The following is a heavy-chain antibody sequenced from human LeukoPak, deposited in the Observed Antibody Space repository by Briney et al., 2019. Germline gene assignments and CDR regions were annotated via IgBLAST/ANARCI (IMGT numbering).Heavy chain of an antibody. CDR1: GFPFSSYA. CDR2: IFGSGGSP. Sequence: GSLRLSCAASGFPFSSYAMSWVRQAPGKGVEWVAGIFGSGGSPHYADSAKGRFTISRDNSKNTVYLQINSLRAEDTAVYYCGKTTAGYSSGQKPAWPVDYWGQGTLVTVSS. J-gene: IGHJ4*02. V-gene: IGHV3-23*01. CDR3: GKTTAGYSSGQKPAWPVDY. D-gene: IGHD5-18*01.